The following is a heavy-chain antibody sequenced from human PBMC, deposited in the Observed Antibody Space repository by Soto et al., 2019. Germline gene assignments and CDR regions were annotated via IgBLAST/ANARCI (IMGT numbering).Heavy chain of an antibody. CDR1: GGSFSGYY. D-gene: IGHD5-18*01. CDR2: INHSGST. J-gene: IGHJ4*02. V-gene: IGHV4-34*01. Sequence: QVQLQQWGAGLLKPSETLSLTCAVYGGSFSGYYWSWIRQPPGKGLEWIGEINHSGSTNYNPSLKSRVTISVDTSKNQFSLKLSSVTAADTAVYYCARVSRRGRGYRIDYWGQGTLVTVSS. CDR3: ARVSRRGRGYRIDY.